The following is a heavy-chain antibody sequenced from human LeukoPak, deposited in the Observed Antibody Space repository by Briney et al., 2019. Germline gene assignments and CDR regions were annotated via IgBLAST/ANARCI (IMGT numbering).Heavy chain of an antibody. CDR2: ITGSGGST. J-gene: IGHJ4*02. CDR1: GFTFGNYA. Sequence: GVSLRLSCAVSGFTFGNYAMSWVRQAPGKGLEWVSGITGSGGSTYHADSVKGRFTISRDNSKNTLYLQMSSLRAEDSAMYYCAKGSSSGRPYYFDFWGQGILVTVSS. CDR3: AKGSSSGRPYYFDF. V-gene: IGHV3-23*01.